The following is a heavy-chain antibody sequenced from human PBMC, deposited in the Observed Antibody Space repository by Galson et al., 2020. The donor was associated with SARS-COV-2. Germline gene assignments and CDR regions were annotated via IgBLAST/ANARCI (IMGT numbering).Heavy chain of an antibody. D-gene: IGHD1-1*01. CDR3: ARITATTDYFDS. J-gene: IGHJ4*02. CDR2: IFYSGTT. CDR1: GVSVSDDSYY. V-gene: IGHV4-61*01. Sequence: SETLSLTCTVSGVSVSDDSYYWGCIRQPPGKGLEWIGYIFYSGTTNYSPSLKSRVTLSVDTSKKQFSLKLRSVTAADTAVYYCARITATTDYFDSWGQGTLVTVSS.